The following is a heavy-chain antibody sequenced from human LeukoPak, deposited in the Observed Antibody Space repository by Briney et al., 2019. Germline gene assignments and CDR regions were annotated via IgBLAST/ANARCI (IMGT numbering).Heavy chain of an antibody. J-gene: IGHJ6*02. Sequence: SETLSLTCTVSGGSISSYYWSWIRQPPGKGLEWIGYIYYSGSTNYNPSLKSRVTISVDTSKNQFSLRLSSVTAADTAVYYCARACVEWGVAGTCYYYGMDVWGQGTMVTVSS. CDR1: GGSISSYY. V-gene: IGHV4-59*01. D-gene: IGHD6-19*01. CDR3: ARACVEWGVAGTCYYYGMDV. CDR2: IYYSGST.